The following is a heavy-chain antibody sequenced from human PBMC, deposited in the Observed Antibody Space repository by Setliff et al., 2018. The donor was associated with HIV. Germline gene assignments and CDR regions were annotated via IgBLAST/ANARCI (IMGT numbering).Heavy chain of an antibody. CDR2: IYYSGST. D-gene: IGHD6-19*01. CDR1: GGSISSSSYY. CDR3: ASPASGGSSGQYHY. Sequence: KTSETMSLTCTVSGGSISSSSYYWGWIRQPPGKGLEWIGSIYYSGSTYYNPSLKSRVTISVDTSKNQFSLKLSSVTAADTAVYYCASPASGGSSGQYHYWGQVTLVTVSS. J-gene: IGHJ4*02. V-gene: IGHV4-39*01.